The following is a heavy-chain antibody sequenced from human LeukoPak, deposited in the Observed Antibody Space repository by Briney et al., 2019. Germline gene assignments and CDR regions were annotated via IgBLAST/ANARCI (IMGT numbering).Heavy chain of an antibody. CDR1: GFSFRSYR. J-gene: IGHJ4*02. D-gene: IGHD2-2*01. V-gene: IGHV3-48*01. Sequence: GGSLRLSCAASGFSFRSYRMNWVRQAPGKGLEWVSYIGGSSTIIDYADSVKGRFTISRDNAKNSLYLQMNSLRAEDTAVYYCARGTVPFDYWGQGTLVTVSS. CDR3: ARGTVPFDY. CDR2: IGGSSTII.